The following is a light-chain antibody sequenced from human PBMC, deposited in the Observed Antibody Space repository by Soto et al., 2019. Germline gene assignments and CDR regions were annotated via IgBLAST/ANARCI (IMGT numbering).Light chain of an antibody. CDR3: QQSYSSPWT. J-gene: IGKJ1*01. Sequence: DIQMTQSPSSLSASVGDRVTITCRASQSIISYLNWYQQKPGKAPKVLIYAASSWQSGIPARFSGSGSGTDFTLTISSLQPEDFATYYCQQSYSSPWTFGQGTKVDIK. CDR2: AAS. CDR1: QSIISY. V-gene: IGKV1-39*01.